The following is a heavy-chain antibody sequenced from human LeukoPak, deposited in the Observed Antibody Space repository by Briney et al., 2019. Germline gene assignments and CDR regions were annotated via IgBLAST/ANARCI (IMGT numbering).Heavy chain of an antibody. D-gene: IGHD1-26*01. J-gene: IGHJ3*02. CDR1: GVTFSSYV. V-gene: IGHV3-23*01. CDR3: AKGSYADAFDI. CDR2: ISSSGGST. Sequence: GGSLRLSCEASGVTFSSYVMSWVRQAPGKGPEWVSGISSSGGSTYYADSVKGRFTISRDNSKNTLYLQMNSLRAEDTAVYYCAKGSYADAFDIWGQGTMVTVSS.